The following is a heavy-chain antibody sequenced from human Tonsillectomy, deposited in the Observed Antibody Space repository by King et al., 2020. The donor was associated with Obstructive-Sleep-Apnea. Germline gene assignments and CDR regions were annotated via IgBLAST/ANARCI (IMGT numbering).Heavy chain of an antibody. CDR1: GFTFSSYS. CDR2: ISSSSSYI. V-gene: IGHV3-21*01. J-gene: IGHJ4*02. CDR3: ARDIFRRSTSGSYYDY. D-gene: IGHD1-26*01. Sequence: VQLVEAGGGLVKPGGSLRLSCAASGFTFSSYSMNWVRQAPGKGLEWVSSISSSSSYIYYADSVKGRFTISRDNAKNSLYLQMNSLRAEDTALYYCARDIFRRSTSGSYYDYWGQGTLVTVSS.